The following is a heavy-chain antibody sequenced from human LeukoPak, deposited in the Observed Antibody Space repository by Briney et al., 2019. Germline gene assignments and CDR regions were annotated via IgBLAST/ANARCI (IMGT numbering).Heavy chain of an antibody. J-gene: IGHJ5*01. CDR1: GFSFSSYA. D-gene: IGHD2-15*01. Sequence: GGSLRLSCAASGFSFSSYAMHWVRQAPGRGLEWVAIIRYDGSDEDYADSVKGRFTVPRDNSKHTLYLQMHSLKTEDTAVNYCAKDVVVGAIWGWLDPWGQGTLVTVS. CDR2: IRYDGSDE. V-gene: IGHV3-30*02. CDR3: AKDVVVGAIWGWLDP.